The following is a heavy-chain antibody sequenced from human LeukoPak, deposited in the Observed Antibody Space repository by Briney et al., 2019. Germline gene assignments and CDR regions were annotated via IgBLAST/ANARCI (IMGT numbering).Heavy chain of an antibody. CDR2: INPNSGGT. J-gene: IGHJ3*02. Sequence: ASVKVSCKASGYTFTAYYMHWVRQAPGQGLEWMGWINPNSGGTNYAQKFQGRVTMTRDTSISTAYMELSRLRSDDTAVYYCAREGWGAVAGRHDAFDIWGQGTMVTVSS. CDR1: GYTFTAYY. CDR3: AREGWGAVAGRHDAFDI. V-gene: IGHV1-2*02. D-gene: IGHD6-19*01.